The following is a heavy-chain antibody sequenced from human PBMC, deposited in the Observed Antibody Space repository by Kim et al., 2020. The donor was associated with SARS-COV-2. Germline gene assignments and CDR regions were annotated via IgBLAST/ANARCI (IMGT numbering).Heavy chain of an antibody. Sequence: GGSLRLSCSVSGFTFSSYAMYWVRQAPGKGLEYVSAISSNGGSTYYADSVKGRFTISRDNSKNTLYLQMSSLRAEDTAVYYCVKVNSMVYYYYDMDVWGQGTTVTVYS. J-gene: IGHJ6*02. V-gene: IGHV3-64D*09. CDR3: VKVNSMVYYYYDMDV. CDR1: GFTFSSYA. D-gene: IGHD3-10*01. CDR2: ISSNGGST.